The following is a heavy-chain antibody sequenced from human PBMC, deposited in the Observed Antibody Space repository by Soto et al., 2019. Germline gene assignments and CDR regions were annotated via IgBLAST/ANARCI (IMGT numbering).Heavy chain of an antibody. J-gene: IGHJ6*02. Sequence: PSETLSLTCTVSGGSVRSGDYFWIWLRHSPGKRLEWIAYIYYSGSTNYNPSLKSRATISVDTSKSQVSLTLTSVTPADAALYYCARSPNYYYYGFDVWGQGTAVTVSS. CDR3: ARSPNYYYYGFDV. CDR1: GGSVRSGDYF. CDR2: IYYSGST. V-gene: IGHV4-61*08. D-gene: IGHD3-10*01.